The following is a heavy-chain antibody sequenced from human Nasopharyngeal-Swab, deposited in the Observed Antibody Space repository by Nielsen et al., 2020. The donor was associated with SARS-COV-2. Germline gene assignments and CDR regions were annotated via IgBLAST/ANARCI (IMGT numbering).Heavy chain of an antibody. CDR2: INTNTGNP. V-gene: IGHV7-4-1*02. J-gene: IGHJ6*02. CDR1: GGTFSSYA. Sequence: ASVKVSCKASGGTFSSYAISWVRQAPGQGLEWMGWINTNTGNPTYAQGFTGRFVFSLDTSVSTAYLQISSLKAEDTAVYYCARDRWELLLNYYYYGMDVWGQGTTVTVSS. CDR3: ARDRWELLLNYYYYGMDV. D-gene: IGHD1-26*01.